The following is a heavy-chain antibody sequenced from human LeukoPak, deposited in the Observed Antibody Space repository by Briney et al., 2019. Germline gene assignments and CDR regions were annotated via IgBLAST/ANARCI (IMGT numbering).Heavy chain of an antibody. V-gene: IGHV3-33*06. J-gene: IGHJ6*02. CDR3: AKDRGPRYSYGLDV. CDR1: GFTFSSYG. Sequence: GGSLRLSCATSGFTFSSYGMHWVRQAPGKGLEWVAVIWYDGSSKYYADSVKGRFTISRVDSKNTLYLQMNSLTAEDTAVYYCAKDRGPRYSYGLDVWGQGTTATVSS. CDR2: IWYDGSSK.